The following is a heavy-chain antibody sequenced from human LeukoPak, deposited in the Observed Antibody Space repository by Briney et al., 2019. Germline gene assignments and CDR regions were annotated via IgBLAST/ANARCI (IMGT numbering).Heavy chain of an antibody. CDR3: VPVYCTVGGCNSGNTATSFDY. D-gene: IGHD2-8*02. J-gene: IGHJ4*02. Sequence: GASVKVPCKASAYTFSNYYMHWVRQAPGQGLEWMGIINPSGGSTRYAQKFQGRVTMTRDTSTSTVYMELSSLGSDDTAVYYCVPVYCTVGGCNSGNTATSFDYWGQGTLVTVSS. V-gene: IGHV1-46*01. CDR1: AYTFSNYY. CDR2: INPSGGST.